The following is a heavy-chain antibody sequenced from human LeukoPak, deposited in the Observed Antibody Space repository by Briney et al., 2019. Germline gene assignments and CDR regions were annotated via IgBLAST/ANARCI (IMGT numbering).Heavy chain of an antibody. CDR3: ATLAAAGTSG. J-gene: IGHJ4*02. V-gene: IGHV3-30*03. D-gene: IGHD6-13*01. CDR1: GFTFSSYG. CDR2: ISYDGSNK. Sequence: GGSLRLSCAASGFTFSSYGMHWVRQAPGKGLEWVAVISYDGSNKYYADSVKGRFTISRDNAKNTLYLQMNSLRAEDTAVYYCATLAAAGTSGWGQGTLVTVSS.